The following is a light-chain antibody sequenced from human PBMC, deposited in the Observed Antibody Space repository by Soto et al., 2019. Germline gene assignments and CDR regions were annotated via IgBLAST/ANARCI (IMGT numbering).Light chain of an antibody. J-gene: IGKJ3*01. Sequence: EIVMTQSPATLSVSPGERATLSCRASQSVSSNLAWYQQKPGQAPRLLIYRASTRATGIPARFSGSGSGTEFTLTISSLQSEDFAVYYCHQYNNWPSFTLGPGTTVDIK. CDR3: HQYNNWPSFT. CDR2: RAS. CDR1: QSVSSN. V-gene: IGKV3-15*01.